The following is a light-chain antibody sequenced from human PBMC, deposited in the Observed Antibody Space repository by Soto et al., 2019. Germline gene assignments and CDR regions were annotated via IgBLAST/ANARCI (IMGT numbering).Light chain of an antibody. Sequence: QYALTQPASMSGSPGQSITISCTGTSSDVGVYNYVSWYQHHPGKAPKLMIYDVSNRPSGVSNRFSGSKSGNTASLTISGLQAEDEADYYCSSYTSSSTVVFCGGTKLTVL. CDR3: SSYTSSSTVV. J-gene: IGLJ2*01. CDR2: DVS. V-gene: IGLV2-14*03. CDR1: SSDVGVYNY.